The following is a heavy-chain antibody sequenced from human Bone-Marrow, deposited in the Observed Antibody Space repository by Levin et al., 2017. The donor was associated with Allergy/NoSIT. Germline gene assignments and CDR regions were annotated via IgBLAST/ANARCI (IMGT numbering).Heavy chain of an antibody. CDR2: IRPTGDRT. J-gene: IGHJ4*02. CDR3: AKETGGSGWYTVDY. D-gene: IGHD6-13*01. CDR1: GFTFSNSA. V-gene: IGHV3-23*01. Sequence: SGGSPRLSCAASGFTFSNSAMDWVRQAPGEGLQWVSAIRPTGDRTYYTDSVKGRFTISRDNSRNTVYLQMNNLRAEDTAKYYCAKETGGSGWYTVDYWGRGTLVTVS.